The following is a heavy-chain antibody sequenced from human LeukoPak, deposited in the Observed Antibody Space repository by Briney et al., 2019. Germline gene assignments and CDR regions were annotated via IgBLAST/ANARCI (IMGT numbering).Heavy chain of an antibody. J-gene: IGHJ4*02. D-gene: IGHD2-8*01. CDR3: VKEGVHGVGFDY. CDR1: GFTFVDYA. V-gene: IGHV3-9*01. CDR2: ITWNSGSI. Sequence: GRSLRLSCAASGFTFVDYAMHWVRQAPGKGLEWVSGITWNSGSIGYVDSVRGRFTISRDNAKNSLHLQMNSLRAEDTALYFWVKEGVHGVGFDYWGQGTLVAISS.